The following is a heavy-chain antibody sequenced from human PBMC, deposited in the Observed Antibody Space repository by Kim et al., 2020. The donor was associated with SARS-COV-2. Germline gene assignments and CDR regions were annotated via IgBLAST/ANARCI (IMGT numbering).Heavy chain of an antibody. D-gene: IGHD3-10*01. CDR3: ASLYGSGSYPSYYYYGMDV. CDR2: ISSSSSTI. Sequence: GGSLRLSCAASGFTFSSYSMNWVRQAPGKGLEWVSYISSSSSTIYYADSVKGRFTISRDNAKNSLYLQMNSLRDEDTAVYYCASLYGSGSYPSYYYYGMDVWGQGTTVTVSS. CDR1: GFTFSSYS. V-gene: IGHV3-48*02. J-gene: IGHJ6*02.